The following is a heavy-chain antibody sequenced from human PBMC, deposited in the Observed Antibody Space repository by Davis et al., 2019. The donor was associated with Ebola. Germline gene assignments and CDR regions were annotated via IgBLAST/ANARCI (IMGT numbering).Heavy chain of an antibody. J-gene: IGHJ4*02. CDR2: IKTEAEEGTR. V-gene: IGHV3-15*05. CDR1: GFVFNNGW. CDR3: RIEHFDH. Sequence: PGGSLRLSCSVSGFVFNNGWMSWVRQLPGMGLEWVGHIKTEAEEGTREYGAAVKGRFTISRDDSQNIAYLQMNSLRNEDSGIYYCRIEHFDHWGQGALVSVSS.